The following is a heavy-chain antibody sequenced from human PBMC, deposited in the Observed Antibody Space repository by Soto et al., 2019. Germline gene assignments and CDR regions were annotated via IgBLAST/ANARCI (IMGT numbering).Heavy chain of an antibody. CDR2: IYWDDDK. J-gene: IGHJ4*02. V-gene: IGHV2-5*02. CDR3: AHSNCSSGRCHAFGLAY. Sequence: QITLKESGPTLVKPTQTLTLTCTFSGFSLSASGVGVGWIRQPPGKALEWLALIYWDDDKRYSPSLKSRLTITQDTSKNQVVLTMTNMDPVDTATYFCAHSNCSSGRCHAFGLAYWGQGTLVTVSS. CDR1: GFSLSASGVG. D-gene: IGHD2-2*01.